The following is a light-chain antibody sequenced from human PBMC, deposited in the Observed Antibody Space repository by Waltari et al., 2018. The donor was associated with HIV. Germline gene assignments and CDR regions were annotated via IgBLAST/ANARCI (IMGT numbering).Light chain of an antibody. Sequence: IVMTQSPATLSVSPGERVTPSCRASQSIYNSLAWYQQKTGQAPRLLIYRASGRATDTPPRFSGSGSGTEFTLTISSLQSEDSALYSCQQYYKCFRTFGQGTKVEV. CDR1: QSIYNS. CDR3: QQYYKCFRT. CDR2: RAS. V-gene: IGKV3-15*01. J-gene: IGKJ1*01.